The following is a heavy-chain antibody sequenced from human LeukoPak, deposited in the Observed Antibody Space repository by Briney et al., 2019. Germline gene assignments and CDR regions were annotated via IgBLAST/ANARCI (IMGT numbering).Heavy chain of an antibody. CDR3: ARAATAAAGTDWFDP. D-gene: IGHD6-13*01. J-gene: IGHJ5*02. Sequence: GGSLRLSCAASGFTFSDYYMSWIRQAPGKGLEWVSYISSSGSTIYYADSVKGRFTISRDNAKNSLYLQMNSLRAEDTAVYYCARAATAAAGTDWFDPWGQGTLVTVSS. V-gene: IGHV3-11*04. CDR2: ISSSGSTI. CDR1: GFTFSDYY.